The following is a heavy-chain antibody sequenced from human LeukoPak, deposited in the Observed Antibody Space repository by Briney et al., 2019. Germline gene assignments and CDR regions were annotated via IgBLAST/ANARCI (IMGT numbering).Heavy chain of an antibody. CDR2: SIPIFGTA. CDR3: AVWAFDYYGSGSYWPEPHDYYYYGMDV. Sequence: SVKDACKASGGTFSSYAIRWVRQAPGQGLEWMGGSIPIFGTANDAQKCQGRVTINEDKSTSTAYMELSSLRSEDTAVYYFAVWAFDYYGSGSYWPEPHDYYYYGMDVWGKGTTVTVSS. D-gene: IGHD3-10*01. CDR1: GGTFSSYA. J-gene: IGHJ6*04. V-gene: IGHV1-69*06.